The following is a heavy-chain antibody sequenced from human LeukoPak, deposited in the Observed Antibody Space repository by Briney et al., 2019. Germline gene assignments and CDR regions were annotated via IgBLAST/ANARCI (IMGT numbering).Heavy chain of an antibody. J-gene: IGHJ6*02. CDR1: GFTFDDYT. Sequence: GGSLRLSCAASGFTFDDYTMHWVRQAPGKGLEWVSLISWDGGSTYYADSVKGRFTISRDNSKNSLYLQMNSLRIEDTALYYCAKGDYYYGMDVWGQGTTVTVSS. CDR3: AKGDYYYGMDV. CDR2: ISWDGGST. V-gene: IGHV3-43*01.